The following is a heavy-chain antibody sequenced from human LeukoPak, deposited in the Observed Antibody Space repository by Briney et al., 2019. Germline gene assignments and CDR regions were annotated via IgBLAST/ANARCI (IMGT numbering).Heavy chain of an antibody. Sequence: GGSLRLSCAASGFTFSNAWMSWVRQAPGKGLEWVGRIKSKTDGGTTDYAAPVKGRFTISRDDSKNTLYLQMNSPKTEDTAVYYCTADSSGYYYWFDPWGQGTLVTVSS. CDR1: GFTFSNAW. J-gene: IGHJ5*02. CDR2: IKSKTDGGTT. CDR3: TADSSGYYYWFDP. V-gene: IGHV3-15*01. D-gene: IGHD3-22*01.